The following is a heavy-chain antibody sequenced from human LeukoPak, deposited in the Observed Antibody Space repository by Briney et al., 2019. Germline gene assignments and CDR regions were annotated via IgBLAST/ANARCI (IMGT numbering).Heavy chain of an antibody. CDR3: ARDRSSSGYCSSTSCYDDAFDI. J-gene: IGHJ3*02. Sequence: PSETLSLTCTVSGGSVSSGSYYWSWIRQPPGKGLEWIGYIYYSGSTNYNLSLKSRVTISVDTSKNQFSLKLSSVTAADTAVYYCARDRSSSGYCSSTSCYDDAFDIWGQGTMVTVSS. CDR2: IYYSGST. D-gene: IGHD2-2*03. V-gene: IGHV4-61*01. CDR1: GGSVSSGSYY.